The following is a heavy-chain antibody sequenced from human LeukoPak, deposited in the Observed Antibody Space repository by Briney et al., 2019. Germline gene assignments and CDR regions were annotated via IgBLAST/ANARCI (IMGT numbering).Heavy chain of an antibody. CDR3: ARGVYIAAAQYGY. V-gene: IGHV4-59*02. CDR2: IYYSGTT. Sequence: PSETLSLTCTVSGGSVSNYYWSWIRQPPGKGLEWIGYIYYSGTTNYNPSLKSRVTISVDTSKNQFSLKLSSVTAADTAVYYCARGVYIAAAQYGYWGQGTLVTVSS. J-gene: IGHJ4*02. D-gene: IGHD6-13*01. CDR1: GGSVSNYY.